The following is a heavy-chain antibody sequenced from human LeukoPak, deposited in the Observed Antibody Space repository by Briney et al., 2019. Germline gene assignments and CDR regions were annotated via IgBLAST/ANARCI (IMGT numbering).Heavy chain of an antibody. Sequence: SSYSMHSVHQAPRHILEKKTVISYDGSNKYYADSVKGRFTISRDNSKNTLYLQMNSLRAEDTAVYYCARVARPHYYDSSGYSNWFDPWGQGTLVTISS. D-gene: IGHD3-22*01. CDR1: SSYS. CDR2: ISYDGSNK. J-gene: IGHJ5*02. V-gene: IGHV3-30*01. CDR3: ARVARPHYYDSSGYSNWFDP.